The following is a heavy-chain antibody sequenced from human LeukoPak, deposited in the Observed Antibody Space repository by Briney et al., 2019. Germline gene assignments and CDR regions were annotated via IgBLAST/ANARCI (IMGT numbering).Heavy chain of an antibody. CDR1: GFTFSSYG. V-gene: IGHV3-33*01. CDR3: ARDPVPGIAAAGPAYYFDY. Sequence: PGGSLRLSCAASGFTFSSYGMLWVRQAPGRGLAWVAVIWYDGSNKYYADSVKGRFTISRDNSKNTLYLQMNSLRAEDTAVYYCARDPVPGIAAAGPAYYFDYWGQGTLVTVSS. J-gene: IGHJ4*02. D-gene: IGHD6-13*01. CDR2: IWYDGSNK.